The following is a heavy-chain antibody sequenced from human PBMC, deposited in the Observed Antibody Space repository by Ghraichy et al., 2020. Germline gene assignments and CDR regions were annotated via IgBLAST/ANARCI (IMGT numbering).Heavy chain of an antibody. CDR2: IYYSGST. CDR1: GCSISSYY. D-gene: IGHD2-2*01. Sequence: SETLSLTCTVSGCSISSYYWSWIRQPPGKGLEWIGYIYYSGSTNYNPPLKSRVTISVDTSKNQFSLKLSSVTAADTAVYYCARGSPSVVPAYYGMDVWGQGTTVTVSS. V-gene: IGHV4-59*01. CDR3: ARGSPSVVPAYYGMDV. J-gene: IGHJ6*02.